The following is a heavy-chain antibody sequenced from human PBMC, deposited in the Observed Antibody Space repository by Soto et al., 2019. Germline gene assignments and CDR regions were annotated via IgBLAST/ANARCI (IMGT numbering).Heavy chain of an antibody. CDR2: INGDGSST. CDR1: GFTFSSHW. Sequence: EVQLVESGGGLVQTGGSLRLSCAASGFTFSSHWMHWVRQAPGKGLVWVSRINGDGSSTSYADSVKGRFTISRDNAKNMLYLQVNSLRADDTAVYYCAGSPGLSRISGTTLGAWGQGTLVTVSS. V-gene: IGHV3-74*01. CDR3: AGSPGLSRISGTTLGA. D-gene: IGHD1-7*01. J-gene: IGHJ5*01.